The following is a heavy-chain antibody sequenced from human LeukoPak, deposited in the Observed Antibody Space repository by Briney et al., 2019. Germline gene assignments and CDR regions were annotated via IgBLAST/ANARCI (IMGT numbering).Heavy chain of an antibody. CDR1: GFTFSSYG. V-gene: IGHV3-30*18. J-gene: IGHJ5*02. D-gene: IGHD6-19*01. CDR2: ISYDGSNK. CDR3: AKDGGYSSGWYGGWFDP. Sequence: GGSLRLSCAASGFTFSSYGMHWVRQAPGKGLEWVAVISYDGSNKYYADSVKGRFTIPRDNSKNTLYLQMNSLRAEDTAVYYCAKDGGYSSGWYGGWFDPWGQGTLVTVSS.